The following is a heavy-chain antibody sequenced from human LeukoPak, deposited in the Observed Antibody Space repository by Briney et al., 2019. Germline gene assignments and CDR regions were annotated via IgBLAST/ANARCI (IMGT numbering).Heavy chain of an antibody. J-gene: IGHJ3*02. CDR3: AKYRGATVGACDM. CDR2: ISDSGST. Sequence: SETLSLTCTVSGGPINIYYWSWIRQPPGKGLEWIGYISDSGSTNYNPSLKSRVTISVDTSKNHFSLKLSSVTAADTAVYYCAKYRGATVGACDMWGQGTMVIVSS. CDR1: GGPINIYY. D-gene: IGHD1-26*01. V-gene: IGHV4-59*01.